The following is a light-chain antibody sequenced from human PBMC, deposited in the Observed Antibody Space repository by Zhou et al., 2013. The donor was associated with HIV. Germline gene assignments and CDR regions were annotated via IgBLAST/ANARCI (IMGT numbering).Light chain of an antibody. CDR1: QGISSA. J-gene: IGKJ4*01. V-gene: IGKV1-27*01. Sequence: DIQMTQSPSSLSASVGDRVTITCRASQGISSALAWYQQKPGKVPKLLIYAASTLQSGVPSRFSGSGSGTDFTLTISSLQAEDVATYYCQKYDSVPLTFGGGTKVEIK. CDR2: AAS. CDR3: QKYDSVPLT.